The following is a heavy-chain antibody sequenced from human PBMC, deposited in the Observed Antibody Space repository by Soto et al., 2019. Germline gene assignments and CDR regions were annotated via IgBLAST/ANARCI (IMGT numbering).Heavy chain of an antibody. CDR2: IYYSGST. CDR1: GGSISSYY. V-gene: IGHV4-59*08. Sequence: QVQLQESGPGLVKPSETLSLTCNVSGGSISSYYWSWIRQPPGKGLEWIGYIYYSGSTTYNPSLKSRVPISVDTSKNQFSLKLSSVTAADTAVYYCARYKYYYYYMDVWGKGTTVTVSS. CDR3: ARYKYYYYYMDV. D-gene: IGHD1-1*01. J-gene: IGHJ6*03.